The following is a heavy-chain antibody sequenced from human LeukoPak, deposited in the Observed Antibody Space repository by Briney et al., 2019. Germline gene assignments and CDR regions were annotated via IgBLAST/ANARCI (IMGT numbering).Heavy chain of an antibody. Sequence: SETLSLTCAVYGGSFSGYYWSWIRQPPGKGLEWIGEINHSGSTNYNPSLKSRVTISVDTSKNQFSLKLSTVTAADTAVYYCARASGDGSWFDPWGQGTLVTVSS. V-gene: IGHV4-34*01. CDR2: INHSGST. J-gene: IGHJ5*02. CDR1: GGSFSGYY. D-gene: IGHD1-26*01. CDR3: ARASGDGSWFDP.